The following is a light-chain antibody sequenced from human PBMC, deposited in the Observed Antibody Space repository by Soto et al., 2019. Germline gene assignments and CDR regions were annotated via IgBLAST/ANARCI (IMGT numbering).Light chain of an antibody. CDR1: SSDVGAYIY. Sequence: QSVLTQPPSASGSPGQSVTISCTGTSSDVGAYIYVSWYQQHPGTAPKLIIHEVNKRPSGVPDRFSGSRSGNTASLTVSGLQPEDAADYYCISYAGNHNLVFGGGTKLTVL. CDR2: EVN. J-gene: IGLJ2*01. V-gene: IGLV2-8*01. CDR3: ISYAGNHNLV.